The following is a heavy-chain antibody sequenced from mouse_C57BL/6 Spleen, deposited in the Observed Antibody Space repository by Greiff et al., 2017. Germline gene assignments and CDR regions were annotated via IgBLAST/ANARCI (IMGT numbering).Heavy chain of an antibody. CDR2: INPSNGGT. V-gene: IGHV1-53*01. J-gene: IGHJ2*01. CDR1: GYTFTSYW. Sequence: VQLQQPGTELVKPGASVKLSCKASGYTFTSYWMHWVKQRPGQGLEWIGNINPSNGGTNYNEKFKSKATLTVDKSSSTAYMQLSSLTSEDSAVYYCARSFPYYGSSYGDFDYWGQGTTLTVSS. CDR3: ARSFPYYGSSYGDFDY. D-gene: IGHD1-1*01.